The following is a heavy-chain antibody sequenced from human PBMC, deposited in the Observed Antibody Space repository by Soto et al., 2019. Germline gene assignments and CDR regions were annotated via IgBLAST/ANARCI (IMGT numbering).Heavy chain of an antibody. CDR1: GFTFSSYS. J-gene: IGHJ5*02. V-gene: IGHV3-48*02. CDR3: AREMGGYDWDHIWFDP. D-gene: IGHD5-12*01. CDR2: ISSSSSTI. Sequence: GGSLRLSCAASGFTFSSYSMNWVRQAPGKGLEWVSYISSSSSTIYYADSVKGRFTISRDNAKNSLYLQMNSLRDEDTAVYYCAREMGGYDWDHIWFDPWGQGTLVTVSS.